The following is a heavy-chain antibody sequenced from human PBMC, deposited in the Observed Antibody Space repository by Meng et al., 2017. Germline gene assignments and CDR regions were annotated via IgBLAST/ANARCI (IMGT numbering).Heavy chain of an antibody. CDR3: SRDLAGPYDD. V-gene: IGHV3-74*01. CDR1: GFPFSHYW. J-gene: IGHJ4*02. Sequence: VQLVGYGGGVVQAGGSLRLSCATFGFPFSHYWMHWVRQVPGKGLVWVSRTNEDGGFTTYADSVRGRFTISRDNTKNILYLQMDSLRAEDTAVYFCSRDLAGPYDDWGQGTLVTASS. CDR2: TNEDGGFT.